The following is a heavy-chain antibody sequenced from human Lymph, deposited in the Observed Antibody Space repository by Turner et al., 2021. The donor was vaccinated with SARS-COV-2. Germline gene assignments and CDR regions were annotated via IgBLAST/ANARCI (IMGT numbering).Heavy chain of an antibody. V-gene: IGHV3-30*04. Sequence: QVQLVESGGGVVQPGMFLSLSCASSGCNFSSYVMRRVRQAAGKELERVAVISYDGSNKYNADAVKSRFTISRDYSMNTLYLQMNSLRAEDTAIYYCARGVQEFDSWGQGTLVTVSS. CDR3: ARGVQEFDS. D-gene: IGHD1-1*01. CDR1: GCNFSSYV. J-gene: IGHJ5*01. CDR2: ISYDGSNK.